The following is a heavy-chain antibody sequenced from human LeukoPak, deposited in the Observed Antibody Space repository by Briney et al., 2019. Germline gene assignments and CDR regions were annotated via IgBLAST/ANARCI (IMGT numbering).Heavy chain of an antibody. Sequence: SETLSLTCTVSGGSISSYHWSWIRQPPGKGLEWIGYIYYSGSTNYNPSLKSRVTISVDTSKNQFSLKLSSVTAADTAMYYCARDTGLFDPWGQGTLVTVSS. CDR1: GGSISSYH. CDR3: ARDTGLFDP. J-gene: IGHJ5*02. CDR2: IYYSGST. V-gene: IGHV4-59*01.